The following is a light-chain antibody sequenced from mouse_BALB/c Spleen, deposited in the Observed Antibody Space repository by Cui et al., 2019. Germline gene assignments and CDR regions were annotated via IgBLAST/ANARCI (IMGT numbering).Light chain of an antibody. CDR1: SSENY. CDR2: STS. CDR3: HQWSSYPWT. Sequence: QIVLTQSPAIMSASLGEEITLTCSASSSENYMHWYQQKSGTSPKLLIYSTSNLASGVPSRFSGSGSGTFYSLTISSVEAEDAADYYCHQWSSYPWTFGGGTKLEIK. J-gene: IGKJ1*01. V-gene: IGKV4-80*01.